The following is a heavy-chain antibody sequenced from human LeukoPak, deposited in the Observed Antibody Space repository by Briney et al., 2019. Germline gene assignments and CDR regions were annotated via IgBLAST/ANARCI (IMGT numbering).Heavy chain of an antibody. CDR1: GLMFSSYW. Sequence: GGSLRLSCAASGLMFSSYWMSWVRQAPGKGLEWVANIKEDGSAKYYVDSVKGRFSISRDNAKNSLYLQMNSLRAEDTAVYYCARGVSMYCTNGVCYSRAYYFDYWGQGTLVTVSS. CDR3: ARGVSMYCTNGVCYSRAYYFDY. CDR2: IKEDGSAK. V-gene: IGHV3-7*01. D-gene: IGHD2-8*01. J-gene: IGHJ4*02.